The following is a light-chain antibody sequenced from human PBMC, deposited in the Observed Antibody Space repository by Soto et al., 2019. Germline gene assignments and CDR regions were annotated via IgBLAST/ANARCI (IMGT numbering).Light chain of an antibody. CDR1: QSLLHSNGYNY. V-gene: IGKV2-28*01. CDR3: MQALQSPWT. Sequence: DIVMNQSPLSLPVTPGEPASISCRSSQSLLHSNGYNYLDWYLQKPGQSPQLVIYLGSNRASGVPDRFSGSGSGTYFTLKISRVEAEDVGVYYCMQALQSPWTFGQGTKVEI. CDR2: LGS. J-gene: IGKJ1*01.